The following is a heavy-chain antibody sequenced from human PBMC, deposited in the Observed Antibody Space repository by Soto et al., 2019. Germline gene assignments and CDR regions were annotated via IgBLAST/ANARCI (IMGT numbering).Heavy chain of an antibody. Sequence: VGSLRLSCAASGFTFSSYAMHWVRQAPGKGLEWVAVISYDGSNKYYADSVKGRFTISRDNSKNTLYLQMNSLRAEDTAVYYCARDLSDKYYYDSSGYYSPDLGYWGQGTLVTVSS. V-gene: IGHV3-30-3*01. CDR3: ARDLSDKYYYDSSGYYSPDLGY. CDR2: ISYDGSNK. CDR1: GFTFSSYA. J-gene: IGHJ4*02. D-gene: IGHD3-22*01.